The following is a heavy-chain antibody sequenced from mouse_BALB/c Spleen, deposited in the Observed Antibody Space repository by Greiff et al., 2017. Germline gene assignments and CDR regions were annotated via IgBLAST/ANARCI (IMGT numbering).Heavy chain of an antibody. J-gene: IGHJ2*01. V-gene: IGHV5-6-5*01. Sequence: EVKLVESGGGLVKPGGSLKLSCAASGFTFSSYAMSWVRQTLEKRLEWVASISSGGSTYYPDSVKGRFTISRDNARNILYLQMSSLRSEDTAMYYCASGRRYDGGDYFDYWGQGTTLTVSS. CDR2: ISSGGST. D-gene: IGHD2-14*01. CDR3: ASGRRYDGGDYFDY. CDR1: GFTFSSYA.